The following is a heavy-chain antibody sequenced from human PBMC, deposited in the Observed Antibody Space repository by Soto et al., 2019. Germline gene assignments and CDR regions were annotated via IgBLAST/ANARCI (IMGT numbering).Heavy chain of an antibody. CDR3: ATSTVSYVDIVSSTTRGYFDY. CDR2: IYPGDSDT. CDR1: GYNFNTYW. V-gene: IGHV5-51*01. D-gene: IGHD5-12*01. Sequence: GESLKISCEGSGYNFNTYWIGWVRQMPGKGLEWMALIYPGDSDTRYSPSFEGQVTLSVDRSISTAYLQWSSLKASDTAIYYCATSTVSYVDIVSSTTRGYFDYWGRGTSVTVSS. J-gene: IGHJ4*02.